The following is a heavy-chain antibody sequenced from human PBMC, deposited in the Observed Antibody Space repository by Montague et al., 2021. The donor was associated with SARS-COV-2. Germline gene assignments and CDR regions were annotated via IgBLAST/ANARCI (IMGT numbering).Heavy chain of an antibody. D-gene: IGHD6-19*01. CDR1: GFSLSTSGMC. CDR2: IDWDDDK. Sequence: PALVKPTQTLTLTCTFSGFSLSTSGMCVSWIRQPSGKALEWLARIDWDDDKYYSTSLKTRLTISKDTSENQVVLTMTNMDPVDTATYYCAREYSSGVYFDYWGQGTLVTVSS. J-gene: IGHJ4*02. CDR3: AREYSSGVYFDY. V-gene: IGHV2-70*11.